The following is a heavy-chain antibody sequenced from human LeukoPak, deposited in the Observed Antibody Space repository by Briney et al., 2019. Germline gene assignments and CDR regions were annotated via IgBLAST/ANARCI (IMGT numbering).Heavy chain of an antibody. V-gene: IGHV3-30*02. Sequence: GGSLRLSCAASGFTFSSYGMHWVRQAPGKGLEWVAFIRYDGSNKYYADSVKGRFTISRDNSKNMLYLQMNSLRAEDTAVYYCAKAGESGYGYTYFDYWGQGTLVTVSS. CDR1: GFTFSSYG. D-gene: IGHD3-22*01. CDR2: IRYDGSNK. J-gene: IGHJ4*02. CDR3: AKAGESGYGYTYFDY.